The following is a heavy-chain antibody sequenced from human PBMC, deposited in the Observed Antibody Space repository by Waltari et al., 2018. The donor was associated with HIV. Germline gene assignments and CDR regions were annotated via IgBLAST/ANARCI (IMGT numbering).Heavy chain of an antibody. CDR2: IYYSGRT. CDR3: ARHTAYDFWSGYYFDY. CDR1: GGSISSSSYY. J-gene: IGHJ4*02. Sequence: QLQLQESGPGLVKPSETLSLTCTVSGGSISSSSYYWGWIRPPPGKGLEWIGSIYYSGRTYYNPSLKSRGTITVCTSKKQFSLKLSSVTAADTAVYYCARHTAYDFWSGYYFDYWGQGTLVTVSS. D-gene: IGHD3-3*01. V-gene: IGHV4-39*01.